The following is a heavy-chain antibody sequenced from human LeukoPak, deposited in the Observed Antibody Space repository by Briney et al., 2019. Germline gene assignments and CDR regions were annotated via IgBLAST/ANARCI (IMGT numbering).Heavy chain of an antibody. CDR2: IYSSGST. CDR3: AGRSGQSNWFDP. D-gene: IGHD3-3*01. J-gene: IGHJ5*02. Sequence: SETLSLTCTVSGDSISSYYWNWIRQPAGKGLEWIGRIYSSGSTNFNPSLKSRVTMSLDTSKNQFSLKLSSVTAADTAVYYCAGRSGQSNWFDPWGQGTLVTVSS. CDR1: GDSISSYY. V-gene: IGHV4-4*07.